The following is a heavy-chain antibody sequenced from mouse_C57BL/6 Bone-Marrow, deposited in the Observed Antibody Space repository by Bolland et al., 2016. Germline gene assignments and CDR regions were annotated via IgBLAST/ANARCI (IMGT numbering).Heavy chain of an antibody. V-gene: IGHV1-59*01. Sequence: DPSDSYTNYNQKFKGKATLTVDTSSSTAYMQLSSLTSEDSAVYYCARPYDYEYYLDYWGQGTT. CDR3: ARPYDYEYYLDY. CDR2: DPSDSYT. D-gene: IGHD2-4*01. J-gene: IGHJ2*01.